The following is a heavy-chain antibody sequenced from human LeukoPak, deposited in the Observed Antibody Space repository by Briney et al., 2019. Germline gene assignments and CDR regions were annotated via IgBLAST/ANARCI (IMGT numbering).Heavy chain of an antibody. CDR2: IIPIFGTA. D-gene: IGHD3-22*01. J-gene: IGHJ4*02. V-gene: IGHV1-69*01. CDR1: GGTFSSYA. Sequence: GASVKVSCKASGGTFSSYAISWVRQAPGQGLEWMGGIIPIFGTANYAQKFQGRVTITADESTSTAYMVLSSLRSEDTAVYYCAREAGSGYYYVGGLFDYWGQGTLVTVSS. CDR3: AREAGSGYYYVGGLFDY.